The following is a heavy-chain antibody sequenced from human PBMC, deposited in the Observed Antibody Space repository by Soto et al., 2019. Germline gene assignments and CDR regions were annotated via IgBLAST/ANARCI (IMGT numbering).Heavy chain of an antibody. CDR2: IYPGDSDT. J-gene: IGHJ4*02. V-gene: IGHV5-51*07. CDR3: AIQHPLDSSAWYN. D-gene: IGHD6-19*01. CDR1: GYSFTNYW. Sequence: LGESLKISCKASGYSFTNYWIGWVHQMPGKGLEWMGTIYPGDSDTRYSPSFQGQVTFSVDKSINTAYLHWTSLKASDTAIYYCAIQHPLDSSAWYNWGQGTLVTVSS.